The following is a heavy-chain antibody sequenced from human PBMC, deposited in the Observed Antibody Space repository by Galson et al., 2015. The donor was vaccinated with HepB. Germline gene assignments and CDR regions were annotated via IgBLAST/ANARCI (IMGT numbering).Heavy chain of an antibody. CDR2: VSHRGNT. Sequence: WIGDVSHRGNTNYNPSLKSRVTLSVDMSKNQFSPKLTSVTAADTAVYYCTRIKLPDTFFYYGMDAWGQGTTVTVSS. V-gene: IGHV4-34*01. D-gene: IGHD3-3*02. CDR3: TRIKLPDTFFYYGMDA. J-gene: IGHJ6*02.